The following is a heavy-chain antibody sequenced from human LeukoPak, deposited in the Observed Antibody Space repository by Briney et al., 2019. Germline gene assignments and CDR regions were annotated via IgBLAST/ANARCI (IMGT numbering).Heavy chain of an antibody. CDR1: GLTFSSYW. Sequence: PGGSLRLSCAASGLTFSSYWMHWVRQTPGKGLVWVSRINTDGSGITYADSVKGRFTISRDNAKNTLYLQMNSLRAEHTAVYYCARVGYNYGYDYWGQGTLVTVSS. J-gene: IGHJ4*02. V-gene: IGHV3-74*01. CDR2: INTDGSGI. D-gene: IGHD5-18*01. CDR3: ARVGYNYGYDY.